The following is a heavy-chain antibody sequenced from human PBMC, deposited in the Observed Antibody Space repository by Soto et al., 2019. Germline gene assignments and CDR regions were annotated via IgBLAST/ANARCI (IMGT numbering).Heavy chain of an antibody. CDR3: ARDTYSGSYDAFGI. CDR2: IYYSGST. D-gene: IGHD1-26*01. J-gene: IGHJ3*02. Sequence: SETLSLTCTVSGGSISSYYWSWIRQPPGKGLEWIGYIYYSGSTNYNPSLKSRVTISVDTSKNQFSLKLSSVTAADTAVYYCARDTYSGSYDAFGIWGQGTMVTVSS. CDR1: GGSISSYY. V-gene: IGHV4-59*01.